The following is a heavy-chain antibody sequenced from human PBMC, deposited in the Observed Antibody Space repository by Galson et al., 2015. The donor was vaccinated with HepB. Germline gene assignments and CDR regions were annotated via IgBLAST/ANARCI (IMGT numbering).Heavy chain of an antibody. V-gene: IGHV3-33*01. D-gene: IGHD2-21*02. J-gene: IGHJ4*02. CDR2: INYDGNNK. Sequence: SLRLSCAVSGFTLSSSGMHWVRQAPGKGLEWVAVINYDGNNKYYADSVKGRFTISRDSSKNTLYLQMNSLRGEDMAVYYCVRDLGRVTAIPFHWGQGTLVTVSS. CDR1: GFTLSSSG. CDR3: VRDLGRVTAIPFH.